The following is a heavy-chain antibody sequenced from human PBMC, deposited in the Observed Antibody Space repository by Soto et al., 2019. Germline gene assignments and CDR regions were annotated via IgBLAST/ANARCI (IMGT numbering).Heavy chain of an antibody. CDR2: ISPSGSYK. D-gene: IGHD5-12*01. J-gene: IGHJ4*02. V-gene: IGHV3-7*01. Sequence: GGSLRLSCAASGFTLSSYWMTWVRQAPGKGLEWVANISPSGSYKYYADSVKGRFTISRDNAKNSLYLQMNSLRAEDTAVYYCARGEQWLLPPSPFDYWGQGTLVTVSS. CDR3: ARGEQWLLPPSPFDY. CDR1: GFTLSSYW.